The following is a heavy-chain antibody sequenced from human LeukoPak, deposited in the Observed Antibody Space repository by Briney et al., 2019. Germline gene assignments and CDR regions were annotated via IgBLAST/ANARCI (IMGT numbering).Heavy chain of an antibody. CDR1: GGSISSGGYY. V-gene: IGHV4-31*03. CDR2: IQHSGSS. D-gene: IGHD3-10*01. Sequence: SETLSLTCTVSGGSISSGGYYWSWIRQHPGKGLEWIGYIQHSGSSYYNPSLKSRVIISVDTSKNQFSLKLNSVTAADTAVYYCANYGSGSYRFDPWGQGTLVTVSS. CDR3: ANYGSGSYRFDP. J-gene: IGHJ5*02.